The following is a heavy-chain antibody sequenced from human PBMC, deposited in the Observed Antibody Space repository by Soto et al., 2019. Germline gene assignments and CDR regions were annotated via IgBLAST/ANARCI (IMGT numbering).Heavy chain of an antibody. CDR3: ARTPWDGYTGYYFDY. CDR2: IYHSGST. V-gene: IGHV4-30-4*01. Sequence: TLSRPFTVSGGSIRSGDYDWSFFRQPKGKGLEWIGYIYHSGSTNYNPSLKSRVTISVDKSKNQFSLKLSSVTAEDTAVYSCARTPWDGYTGYYFDYWGQGTLVTVSS. J-gene: IGHJ4*02. CDR1: GGSIRSGDYD. D-gene: IGHD5-18*01.